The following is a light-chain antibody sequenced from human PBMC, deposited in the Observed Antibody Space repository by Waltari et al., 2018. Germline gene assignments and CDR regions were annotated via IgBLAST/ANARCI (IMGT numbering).Light chain of an antibody. CDR1: SRDVGGYNY. Sequence: QSALTQPASVSGSPGQSITISCTGTSRDVGGYNYVSWHQQHPGKAPTLMLYDVTKRPSGVANRCSGSKSGKTASLTSSGLQAEDEADYYCSSYSSSSTLLFGGGTKLTVL. V-gene: IGLV2-14*03. CDR3: SSYSSSSTLL. J-gene: IGLJ2*01. CDR2: DVT.